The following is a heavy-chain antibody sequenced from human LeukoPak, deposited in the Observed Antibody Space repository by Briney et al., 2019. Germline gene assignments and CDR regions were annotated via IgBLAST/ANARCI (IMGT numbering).Heavy chain of an antibody. CDR2: IYTSGST. CDR1: GGSISSYY. J-gene: IGHJ5*02. Sequence: SETLSLTCTVSGGSISSYYWSWIRQPAGKGLEWIGRIYTSGSTDYNPSLKSRVTISVDTSKDQFSLKLRSVTAGDTAVYYCASMLADTAMVNWFDPWGQGTLVTVSS. V-gene: IGHV4-4*07. D-gene: IGHD5-18*01. CDR3: ASMLADTAMVNWFDP.